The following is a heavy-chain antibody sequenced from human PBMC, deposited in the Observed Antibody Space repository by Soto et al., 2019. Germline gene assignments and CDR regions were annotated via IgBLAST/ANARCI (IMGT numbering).Heavy chain of an antibody. D-gene: IGHD3-22*01. J-gene: IGHJ3*02. CDR1: GGSISSGGYY. CDR2: IYYSGST. CDR3: ARGHYYDSSGYYPPSAFDI. Sequence: QVQLQESGPGLVKPSQTLSLTCTVSGGSISSGGYYWSWIRQHPGKGLEWIGYIYYSGSTYYNPSLKSRVTISVDTSKNQCSLKLSSVTAADTAVYYCARGHYYDSSGYYPPSAFDIWGQGTMVTVSS. V-gene: IGHV4-31*03.